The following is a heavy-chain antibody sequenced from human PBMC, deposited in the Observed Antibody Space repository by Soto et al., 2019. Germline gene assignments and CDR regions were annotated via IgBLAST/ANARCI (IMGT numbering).Heavy chain of an antibody. CDR3: ARGSYYGSGSYVLYYYGMDV. V-gene: IGHV1-18*01. CDR2: ISAYNGNT. J-gene: IGHJ6*02. D-gene: IGHD3-10*01. Sequence: ASVKVSCKASGYTFTSYGISWVRQAPGQGLEWMGWISAYNGNTNYAQKLQGRVTMTTDTSTSTAYMELRSLRSDDTAVYYCARGSYYGSGSYVLYYYGMDVWGQGTKVTVSS. CDR1: GYTFTSYG.